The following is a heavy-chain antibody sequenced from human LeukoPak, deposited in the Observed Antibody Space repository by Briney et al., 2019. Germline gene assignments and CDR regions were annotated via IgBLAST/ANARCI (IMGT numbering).Heavy chain of an antibody. Sequence: GESLKISCKGSGYSFMNYWIGWVRQTPGKGLEWMGFVYSGDSETRYSPSFQGQVTVSVDKSITTAYLQWSSLKASDSAMYYCARRHGSGNYYDYWGQGTPVTVSS. J-gene: IGHJ4*02. CDR1: GYSFMNYW. CDR2: VYSGDSET. D-gene: IGHD3-10*01. CDR3: ARRHGSGNYYDY. V-gene: IGHV5-51*01.